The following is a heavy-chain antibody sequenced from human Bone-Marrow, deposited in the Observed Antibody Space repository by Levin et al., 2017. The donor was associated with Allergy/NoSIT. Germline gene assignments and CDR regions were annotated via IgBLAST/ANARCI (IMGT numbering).Heavy chain of an antibody. CDR3: ARAFDHYGDVDY. J-gene: IGHJ4*02. Sequence: GGSLRLSCAVSGFRFSASAMNWVRQAPGKGLEWVGIISSDGTKKYYADSGRFSISRDNSKNMLYLRMTSLRVEDTAVYFCARAFDHYGDVDYWGQGTLVTVSS. CDR2: ISSDGTKK. V-gene: IGHV3-30*03. CDR1: GFRFSASA. D-gene: IGHD4-17*01.